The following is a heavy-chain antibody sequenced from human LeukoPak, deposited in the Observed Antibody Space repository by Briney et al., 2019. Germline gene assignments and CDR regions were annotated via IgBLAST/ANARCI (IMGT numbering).Heavy chain of an antibody. CDR1: AGSISGYY. CDR3: ARHNYYDSSGYYPLGY. CDR2: IYYSGST. D-gene: IGHD3-22*01. Sequence: PSETLSLTCTVSAGSISGYYWSWIRQPPGKRLEWIGYIYYSGSTNYNPSLKSRVTMSVDTSKNQFSLKLSSVTAADTAVYYCARHNYYDSSGYYPLGYWGQGTLVTVSS. V-gene: IGHV4-59*08. J-gene: IGHJ4*02.